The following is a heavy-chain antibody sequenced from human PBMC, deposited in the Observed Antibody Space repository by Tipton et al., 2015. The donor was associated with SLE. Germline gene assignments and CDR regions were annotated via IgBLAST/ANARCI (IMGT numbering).Heavy chain of an antibody. CDR1: GFTFRTYA. D-gene: IGHD3-22*01. J-gene: IGHJ6*02. CDR3: AKDMRGLLADYGMDV. Sequence: GSLRLSCAASGFTFRTYAMAWVRQSPGKGLEWVSLISGGGGSTHYADSVRGRFTISRDNSKNSLYLQMNSLRTDDTALYYCAKDMRGLLADYGMDVWGQGTTVTVSS. CDR2: ISGGGGST. V-gene: IGHV3-43*02.